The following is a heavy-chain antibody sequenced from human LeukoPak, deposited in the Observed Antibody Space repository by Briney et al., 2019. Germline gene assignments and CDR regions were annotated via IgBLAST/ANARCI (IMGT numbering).Heavy chain of an antibody. CDR1: GGSISSYY. Sequence: SETLSLTCTVSGGSISSYYWSWIRQPPGKGLEWIGYIYYSGSTNYNPSLKSRVTISVDTSKNQFSLKLSSVTAADTAVYYCAREKCGGDCYSFDPWGQGTLVTASS. CDR2: IYYSGST. CDR3: AREKCGGDCYSFDP. J-gene: IGHJ5*02. V-gene: IGHV4-59*01. D-gene: IGHD2-21*02.